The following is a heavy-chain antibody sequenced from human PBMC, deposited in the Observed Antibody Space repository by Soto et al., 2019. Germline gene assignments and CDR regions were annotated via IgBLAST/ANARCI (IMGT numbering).Heavy chain of an antibody. Sequence: QVQLQQRGAGLLKPSETLSLTCVVDGESFSGYYWTWIRQPPGKGLEWIGEINDGGSTNHKPSLKSRVTMSIDTSKNQFSLNLRSVTAADTGVYYCAKGGRFPEARYYFLDVWGNGTTVTVSS. V-gene: IGHV4-34*01. CDR3: AKGGRFPEARYYFLDV. D-gene: IGHD3-3*01. CDR1: GESFSGYY. J-gene: IGHJ6*03. CDR2: INDGGST.